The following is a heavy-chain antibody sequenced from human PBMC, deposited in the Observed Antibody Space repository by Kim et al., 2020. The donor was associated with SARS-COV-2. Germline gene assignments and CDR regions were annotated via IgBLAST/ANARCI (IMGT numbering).Heavy chain of an antibody. CDR3: GGATIEGYYYYGMDV. J-gene: IGHJ6*02. V-gene: IGHV3-53*01. D-gene: IGHD5-12*01. CDR1: GFTVSSNY. CDR2: IYSGGST. Sequence: GGSLRLSCAASGFTVSSNYMSWVRQAPGKGLEWVSVIYSGGSTYYADPVKGRFTISRDTSKNTLNLQMNSLSAEDTAVYYCGGATIEGYYYYGMDVWGQGTTVTVSS.